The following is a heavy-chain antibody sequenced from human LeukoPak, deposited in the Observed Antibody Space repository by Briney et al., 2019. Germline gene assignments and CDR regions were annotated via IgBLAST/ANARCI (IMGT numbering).Heavy chain of an antibody. CDR3: ARYGYCSSTSCYAGLWFDP. Sequence: PGGSLRLSCAASGFTFSSYWMSWVRQAPGKGLEWVANIKQDGSEKYYVDSVKGRFTISRDNAKNSLYLQMNSLRAEDTAVYYCARYGYCSSTSCYAGLWFDPWGQGTLVTVSS. CDR1: GFTFSSYW. D-gene: IGHD2-2*01. V-gene: IGHV3-7*01. J-gene: IGHJ5*02. CDR2: IKQDGSEK.